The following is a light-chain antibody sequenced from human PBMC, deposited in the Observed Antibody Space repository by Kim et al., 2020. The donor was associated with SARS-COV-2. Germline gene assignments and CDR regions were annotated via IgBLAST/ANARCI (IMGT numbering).Light chain of an antibody. Sequence: SPGERATLSCRASQSVSSNLAWYQQKPGQAPRLLIYGASTRATGIPARFSGSGSGTEFTLTISSLQSEDFAVYYCQQYNNWPPVYTFGQGTKLE. V-gene: IGKV3-15*01. CDR1: QSVSSN. CDR2: GAS. J-gene: IGKJ2*01. CDR3: QQYNNWPPVYT.